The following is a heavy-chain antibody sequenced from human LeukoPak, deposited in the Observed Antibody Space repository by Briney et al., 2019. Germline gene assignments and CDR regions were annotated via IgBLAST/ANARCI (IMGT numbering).Heavy chain of an antibody. V-gene: IGHV3-33*01. D-gene: IGHD3-10*01. J-gene: IGHJ4*02. CDR1: GFTFMSYA. Sequence: GRSLRLSCAASGFTFMSYAMDWVRQTPGKGLEWVAVIWADASNEYYADSVKGRFTISRDNSKNTLYLQMNSLRVEDTAVYYCARDRRFGDQGPGYFDSWGQGTLVTVSS. CDR2: IWADASNE. CDR3: ARDRRFGDQGPGYFDS.